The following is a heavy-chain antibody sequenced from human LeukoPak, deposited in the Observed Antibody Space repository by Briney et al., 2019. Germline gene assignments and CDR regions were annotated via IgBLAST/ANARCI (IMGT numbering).Heavy chain of an antibody. Sequence: ASVKVSCKASGYTFTDYYMHWVRQAPGQGLEWMGWINPHSGGTDHAQKFQGRVTITRNTSISTAYMELSSLRSEDTAVYYCARGRASWYGAFDIWGQGTMVTVSS. D-gene: IGHD6-13*01. J-gene: IGHJ3*02. V-gene: IGHV1-2*02. CDR3: ARGRASWYGAFDI. CDR1: GYTFTDYY. CDR2: INPHSGGT.